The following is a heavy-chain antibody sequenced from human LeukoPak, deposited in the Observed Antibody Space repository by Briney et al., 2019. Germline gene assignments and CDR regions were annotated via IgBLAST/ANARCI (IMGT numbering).Heavy chain of an antibody. Sequence: ASVKVSCKASGYTFTSYDINWVRQATGQGLEWMGWMNPNSGNTGYAQKFQGRVTMTRNTSIGKAYMELSSLRSEDTAVYYCARTREVLWFGESTHFDHWGQGTLVTVSS. CDR2: MNPNSGNT. J-gene: IGHJ4*02. CDR3: ARTREVLWFGESTHFDH. D-gene: IGHD3-10*01. V-gene: IGHV1-8*01. CDR1: GYTFTSYD.